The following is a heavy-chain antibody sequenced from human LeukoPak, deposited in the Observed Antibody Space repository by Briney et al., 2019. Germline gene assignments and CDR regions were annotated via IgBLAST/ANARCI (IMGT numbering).Heavy chain of an antibody. CDR1: GFNFSIYG. D-gene: IGHD3-22*01. J-gene: IGHJ4*02. CDR2: IRYDGSNK. V-gene: IGHV3-30*02. CDR3: AKVPDYYDSSGNDY. Sequence: PGGSLRLSCAASGFNFSIYGIHWVRQAPGKGLEWVAFIRYDGSNKYYADSVKGRFTISRDNSINTLYLQMNSLRAEDTAVYYCAKVPDYYDSSGNDYWGQGTLVTVSS.